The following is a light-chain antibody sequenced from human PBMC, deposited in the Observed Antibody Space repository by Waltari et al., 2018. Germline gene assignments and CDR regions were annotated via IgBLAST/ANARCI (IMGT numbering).Light chain of an antibody. V-gene: IGLV3-19*01. CDR1: VLRTAP. Sequence: SSELTQDPAVSVALGQTVRITCQADVLRTAPPTRFQQKPGQAPVLVVYGKNNRPSGIPDRFSGSNSGNTASLTITGAQAEDEADYYCYSRDSSANHRMFGGGTKLTVL. J-gene: IGLJ3*02. CDR2: GKN. CDR3: YSRDSSANHRM.